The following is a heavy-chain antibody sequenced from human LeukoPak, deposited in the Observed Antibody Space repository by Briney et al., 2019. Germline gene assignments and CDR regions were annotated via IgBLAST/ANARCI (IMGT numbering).Heavy chain of an antibody. CDR2: MSYDGTDK. Sequence: GGSLRLSCAASGFTFSSYAMHWVRQAPGKGLEWVAVMSYDGTDKYYADSVKGRFTISRDISKNTLYLQMNSLSAEDTAVYYCAKDFEWLRLGYYFDYWGQGTLVTVSS. D-gene: IGHD5-12*01. CDR3: AKDFEWLRLGYYFDY. J-gene: IGHJ4*02. V-gene: IGHV3-30*04. CDR1: GFTFSSYA.